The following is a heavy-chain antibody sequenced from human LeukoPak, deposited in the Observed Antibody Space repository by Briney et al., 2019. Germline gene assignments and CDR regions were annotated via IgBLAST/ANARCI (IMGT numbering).Heavy chain of an antibody. J-gene: IGHJ5*02. V-gene: IGHV1-18*01. D-gene: IGHD1-20*01. CDR1: GYTFTSYG. CDR2: ISAYNGNT. Sequence: ASVKVSCKASGYTFTSYGISWVRQAPGQGLEWMGWISAYNGNTNYAQKLQGRVTMTTDTSTSTAYMELRSLRSEDTAVYYCARGLGSNNWNAGWFDPWGQGTLVTVSS. CDR3: ARGLGSNNWNAGWFDP.